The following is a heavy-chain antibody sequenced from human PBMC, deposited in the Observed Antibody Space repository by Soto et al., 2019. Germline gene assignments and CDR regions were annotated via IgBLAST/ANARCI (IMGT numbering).Heavy chain of an antibody. J-gene: IGHJ4*02. V-gene: IGHV4-39*01. CDR2: IYYSGST. D-gene: IGHD6-19*01. CDR3: ARHGDSSGWYKGWVDY. CDR1: GGSISSSSYY. Sequence: QLQLQESGPGLVKPSETLSLTCTVSGGSISSSSYYWGWIRQPPGKGLEWIGSIYYSGSTYYNPSLKSRVTISVDTSKNQCSLKLSSVTAADTAVYYCARHGDSSGWYKGWVDYWGQGTLVTVSS.